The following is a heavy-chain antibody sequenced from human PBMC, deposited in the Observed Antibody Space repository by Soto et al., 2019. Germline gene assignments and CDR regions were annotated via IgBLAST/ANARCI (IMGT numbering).Heavy chain of an antibody. V-gene: IGHV4-28*01. CDR1: GYSIGSSNW. Sequence: SETLSLTCAVSGYSIGSSNWWGWIRQPPGKGLEWIGYIYYSGSTYYNPSVTGRVSMSVDTSKNQFSLKLSSVTAVDTAVYYCARRSSSMRYFDYWGQGTLVTVSS. J-gene: IGHJ4*02. CDR2: IYYSGST. CDR3: ARRSSSMRYFDY.